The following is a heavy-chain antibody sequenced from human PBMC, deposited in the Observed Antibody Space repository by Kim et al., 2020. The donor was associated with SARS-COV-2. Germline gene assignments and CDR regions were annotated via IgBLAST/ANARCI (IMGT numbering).Heavy chain of an antibody. CDR1: GGSISSSNW. J-gene: IGHJ5*02. CDR3: ASGLRGTWSDWFDP. D-gene: IGHD3-10*01. CDR2: IYHSGST. Sequence: SETLSLTCAVSGGSISSSNWWSWVRQPPGKGLEWIGEIYHSGSTNYNPSLKSRVTISVDKSKNQFSLKLSSVTAADTAVYYCASGLRGTWSDWFDPWGQGTLVTVSS. V-gene: IGHV4-4*02.